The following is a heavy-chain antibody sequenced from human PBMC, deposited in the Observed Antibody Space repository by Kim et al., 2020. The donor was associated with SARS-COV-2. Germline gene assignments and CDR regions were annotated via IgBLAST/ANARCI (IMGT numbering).Heavy chain of an antibody. Sequence: GGSLRLSCVASGFTFSTSPMGWVRQAPGERLEWVSRISWDGTRTYYADSVKGRVTMSSDKSKNTVYLHMNSLRVEDTAVYYCAKGVTNSGFDYWGQGAQV. CDR1: GFTFSTSP. J-gene: IGHJ4*02. CDR2: ISWDGTRT. CDR3: AKGVTNSGFDY. V-gene: IGHV3-23*01. D-gene: IGHD4-17*01.